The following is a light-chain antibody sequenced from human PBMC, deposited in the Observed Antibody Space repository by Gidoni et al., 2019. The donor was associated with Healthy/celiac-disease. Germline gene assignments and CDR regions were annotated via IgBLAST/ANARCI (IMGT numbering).Light chain of an antibody. CDR1: QSVSSY. CDR2: DAS. CDR3: QQRSNWLIT. V-gene: IGKV3-11*01. Sequence: EIVLTQSPATLSLSPGERATLSCRASQSVSSYLAWYQQTPGQAPRLLIYDASNRATGIPARFRGSGSGTDFTLTISSLEPEDFAVYYCQQRSNWLITFGQGTRLEIK. J-gene: IGKJ5*01.